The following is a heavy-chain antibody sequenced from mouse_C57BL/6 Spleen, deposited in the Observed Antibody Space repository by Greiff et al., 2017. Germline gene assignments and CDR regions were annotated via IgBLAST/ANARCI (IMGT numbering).Heavy chain of an antibody. J-gene: IGHJ2*01. Sequence: QVQLQQSGAELVRPGASVTLSCKASGYTFTDYYINWVKQRPGQGLEWIARIYPGSGNTYYNEKFKGKATLTAEKSSSTAYMQLSSLTSEDSAVYFCARNYGYDVFDYWGQGTTLTVSS. V-gene: IGHV1-76*01. CDR2: IYPGSGNT. D-gene: IGHD2-2*01. CDR3: ARNYGYDVFDY. CDR1: GYTFTDYY.